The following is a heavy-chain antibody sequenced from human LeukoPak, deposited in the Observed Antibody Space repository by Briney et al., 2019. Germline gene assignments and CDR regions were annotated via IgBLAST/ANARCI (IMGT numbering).Heavy chain of an antibody. CDR2: IYIDGNT. CDR3: ARGDGYNFFDS. CDR1: GFTVSRNY. V-gene: IGHV3-66*01. D-gene: IGHD5-24*01. J-gene: IGHJ4*02. Sequence: PGGSLRPSSAAPGFTVSRNYMSWVGKAPGKGLEWVSVIYIDGNTYYADSVRGRFTISSDNSKNTVYLQMNSLRAEDTAVYYCARGDGYNFFDSWGQGTLVTVSS.